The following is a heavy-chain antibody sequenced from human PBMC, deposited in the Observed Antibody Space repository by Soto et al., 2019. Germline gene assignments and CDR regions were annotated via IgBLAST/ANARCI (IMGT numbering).Heavy chain of an antibody. Sequence: GGSLRLSCAASGFTFSSYGMHWVRQAPGKGLEWVAVIWYDGSNKYYADSVKGRFTISRDNSKNTLYLQMNSLRAEDTAVYYCARDRGGYSYGPYYYYYGMDVWGQGTTVTVSS. CDR2: IWYDGSNK. CDR1: GFTFSSYG. J-gene: IGHJ6*02. D-gene: IGHD5-18*01. V-gene: IGHV3-33*01. CDR3: ARDRGGYSYGPYYYYYGMDV.